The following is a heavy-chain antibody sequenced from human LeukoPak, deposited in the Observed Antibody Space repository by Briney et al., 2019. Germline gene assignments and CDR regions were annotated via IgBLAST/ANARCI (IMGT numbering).Heavy chain of an antibody. Sequence: ASVKVSCKASGYTFTSYGISWVRQAPGQGLEWMGWISAYNGNTNYAQKLQGRVTMTTDTSTSTAYMELRSLRSDDTAVYYCARGRRRFCSGGSCYFLGYWGQGTLVTVSS. CDR2: ISAYNGNT. D-gene: IGHD2-15*01. CDR3: ARGRRRFCSGGSCYFLGY. CDR1: GYTFTSYG. J-gene: IGHJ4*02. V-gene: IGHV1-18*01.